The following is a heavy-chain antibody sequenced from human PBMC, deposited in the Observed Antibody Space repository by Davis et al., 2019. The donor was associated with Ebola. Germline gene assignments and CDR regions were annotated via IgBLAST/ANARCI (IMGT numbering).Heavy chain of an antibody. V-gene: IGHV1-3*01. CDR3: AREPTMVQGVIMKPEYYFDY. D-gene: IGHD3-10*01. CDR1: GYTFTSYA. Sequence: ASVKVSCKASGYTFTSYAMHWVRQAPGQRLEWMGWINAGNGNTKYSQKFQGRVTITRDTSASTAYMELSSLRSEDTAVYYCAREPTMVQGVIMKPEYYFDYWGQGTLVTVSS. J-gene: IGHJ4*02. CDR2: INAGNGNT.